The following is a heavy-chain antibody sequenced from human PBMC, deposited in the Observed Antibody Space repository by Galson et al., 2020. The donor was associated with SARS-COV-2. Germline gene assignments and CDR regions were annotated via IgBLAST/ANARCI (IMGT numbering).Heavy chain of an antibody. J-gene: IGHJ6*02. V-gene: IGHV1-18*01. Sequence: ASVKVSCKASGYTFTIYGISWVRQAPGQGLEWIGWISAYNGNTNYAQKLQGRVTMTTDTSTSTAYMELRSLRSDDTAVYYCARGYGSGSYLRYYYYGMDVWGQGTTVTVSS. CDR3: ARGYGSGSYLRYYYYGMDV. CDR2: ISAYNGNT. D-gene: IGHD3-10*01. CDR1: GYTFTIYG.